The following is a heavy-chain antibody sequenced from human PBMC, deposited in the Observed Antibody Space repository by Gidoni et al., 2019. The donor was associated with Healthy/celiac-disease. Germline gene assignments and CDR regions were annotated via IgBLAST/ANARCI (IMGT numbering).Heavy chain of an antibody. V-gene: IGHV4-39*01. Sequence: QLQLHEPVPALVKPSETLSLTCTVSVCSISSSSYYWGWIRQPPGKGLEWIGSIYYSGSTYYNPSLKSRVTISVDTSKNQFSLKLSSVTAADTAVYYCAGGWPSYYFDYWGQGTLVTVSS. CDR3: AGGWPSYYFDY. J-gene: IGHJ4*02. CDR1: VCSISSSSYY. D-gene: IGHD2-2*01. CDR2: IYYSGST.